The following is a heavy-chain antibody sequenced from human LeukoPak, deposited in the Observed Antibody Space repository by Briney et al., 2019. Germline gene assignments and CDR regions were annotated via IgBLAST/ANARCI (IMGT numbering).Heavy chain of an antibody. CDR1: GGSFSGYY. Sequence: PSETLSLTCAVYGGSFSGYYWSWIRQPPGKGLERIGEINHSGSTNYNPSLKSRVTISVDASKNQFSLKLSSVTAADTAVYYRARQPIRFLEWLWWFDPWGQGTLVTVSS. V-gene: IGHV4-34*01. J-gene: IGHJ5*02. CDR2: INHSGST. CDR3: ARQPIRFLEWLWWFDP. D-gene: IGHD3-3*01.